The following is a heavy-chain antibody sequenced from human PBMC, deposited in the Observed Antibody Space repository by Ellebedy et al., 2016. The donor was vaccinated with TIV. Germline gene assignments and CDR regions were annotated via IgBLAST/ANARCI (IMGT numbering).Heavy chain of an antibody. CDR3: SYGGNSPLDY. D-gene: IGHD4-23*01. CDR1: GFTFSSYG. CDR2: ISYDGSNK. J-gene: IGHJ4*02. V-gene: IGHV3-30*19. Sequence: GGSLRLSXAASGFTFSSYGMHWVRQAPGKGLEWVAVISYDGSNKYYADSVKGRFIISRDNSKNTLYLQMNSLRAEDTAVYYCSYGGNSPLDYWGQGTLVTVSS.